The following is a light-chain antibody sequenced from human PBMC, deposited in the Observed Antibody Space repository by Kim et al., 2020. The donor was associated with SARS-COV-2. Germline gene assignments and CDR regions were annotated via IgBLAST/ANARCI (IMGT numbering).Light chain of an antibody. CDR2: AAS. V-gene: IGKV1-39*01. CDR1: QNSGTY. CDR3: QQSYSTPLHS. Sequence: SVGDRVTITCPASQNSGTYLNWYQQKPGKAPQLLIYAASSLRSGVPSRFSGSGSGTDFTLTISSLQPDDFATYYCQQSYSTPLHSFGQGTKLEI. J-gene: IGKJ2*03.